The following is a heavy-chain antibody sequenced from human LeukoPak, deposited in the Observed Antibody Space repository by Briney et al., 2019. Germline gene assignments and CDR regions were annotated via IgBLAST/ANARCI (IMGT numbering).Heavy chain of an antibody. CDR3: ARRGYDSSGYESHFDY. J-gene: IGHJ4*02. V-gene: IGHV4-28*01. CDR1: GYSISSGNW. D-gene: IGHD3-22*01. CDR2: ISYRGST. Sequence: SDTLSLTCAVSGYSISSGNWWGWIRQPPGKGLEWIGYISYRGSTYYNPSLKSRVTISVDTSKNQFSLKLSSVTAADTAVYYCARRGYDSSGYESHFDYWGQGTLVTVSS.